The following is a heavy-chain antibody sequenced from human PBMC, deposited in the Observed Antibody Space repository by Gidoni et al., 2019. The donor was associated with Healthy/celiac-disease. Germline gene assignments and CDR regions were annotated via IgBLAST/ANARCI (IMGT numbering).Heavy chain of an antibody. D-gene: IGHD3-10*01. CDR2: IIPIFGTA. Sequence: QVKLVQSGAEVKKPGSSVTVSCTAAGGTFSSYAIGWVRQAPGHGLEWMGGIIPIFGTANYAQKFQGRVTITADESTSTAYMELSSLRSEDTAVYYCARDPSGDRNHFDYWGQGTLVTVSS. V-gene: IGHV1-69*01. J-gene: IGHJ4*02. CDR3: ARDPSGDRNHFDY. CDR1: GGTFSSYA.